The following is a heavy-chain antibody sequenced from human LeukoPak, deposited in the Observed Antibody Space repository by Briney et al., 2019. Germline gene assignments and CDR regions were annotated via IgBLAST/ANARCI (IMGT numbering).Heavy chain of an antibody. CDR1: GFTFSGYA. CDR2: ISYDGSNK. J-gene: IGHJ3*02. V-gene: IGHV3-30*07. CDR3: AKEPALTLMPDAFDI. D-gene: IGHD2-2*01. Sequence: GGSLRLSCAASGFTFSGYAMHWVRQAPGKGLEWVAVISYDGSNKYYADSVKGRFTISRDNSKNTLYLQMNSLRAEDTAVYYCAKEPALTLMPDAFDIWGQGTMVTVSS.